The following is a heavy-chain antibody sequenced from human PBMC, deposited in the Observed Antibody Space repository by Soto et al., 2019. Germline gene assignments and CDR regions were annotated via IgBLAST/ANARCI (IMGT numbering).Heavy chain of an antibody. J-gene: IGHJ4*02. Sequence: PSETLSLTCTVSGGSISSYYWSWIRQPPGKGLAWIGYIYYSGSTIYNPSLKSRVTISVDTSKNQFSLKLSSVTAADTAVYYCARGMATFDYWGQGTLVTVSS. CDR3: ARGMATFDY. D-gene: IGHD5-12*01. V-gene: IGHV4-59*01. CDR2: IYYSGST. CDR1: GGSISSYY.